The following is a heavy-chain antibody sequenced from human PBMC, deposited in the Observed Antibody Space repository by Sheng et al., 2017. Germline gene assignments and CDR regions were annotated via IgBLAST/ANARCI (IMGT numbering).Heavy chain of an antibody. CDR2: INHSGST. CDR1: GGSFSGYY. CDR3: ARGPDGGNSDGY. D-gene: IGHD2-21*02. V-gene: IGHV4-34*01. J-gene: IGHJ4*02. Sequence: QVQLQQWGAGLLKPSETLSLTCAVYGGSFSGYYWSWIRQPPGKGLEWIGEINHSGSTNYNPSLKSRVTISVDTSKNQFSLKLSSVTAADTAVYYCARGPDGGNSDGYWGQGTLVTVSS.